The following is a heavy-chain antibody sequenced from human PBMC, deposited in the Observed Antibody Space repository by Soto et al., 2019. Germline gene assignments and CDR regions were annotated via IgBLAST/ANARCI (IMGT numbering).Heavy chain of an antibody. Sequence: QMQLVQSGPEVKKPGTSVKVSCKASGFTFTSSAVQWVRQARGQRLEWIGWIVVGSGNTNYAQKFQERVTITRDISTSTAYMELSSLRSEDTAVYYCAAGRYDSSGYSDYYYGMDVWGQGTTVTVSS. CDR2: IVVGSGNT. J-gene: IGHJ6*02. D-gene: IGHD3-22*01. CDR3: AAGRYDSSGYSDYYYGMDV. CDR1: GFTFTSSA. V-gene: IGHV1-58*01.